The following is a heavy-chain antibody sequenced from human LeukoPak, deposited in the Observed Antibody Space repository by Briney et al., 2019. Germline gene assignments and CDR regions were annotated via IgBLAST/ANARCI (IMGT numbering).Heavy chain of an antibody. Sequence: PSETLSLTCTVSGGSISSSSYYWGWIRQPPGKGLEWIGSIYYSGSTYYNPSLKSRVTISVDTSKNQFSLKLGSVTAADTAVYYCARDLSAFPYYFDYWGQGTLVTVSS. J-gene: IGHJ4*02. CDR3: ARDLSAFPYYFDY. CDR2: IYYSGST. CDR1: GGSISSSSYY. D-gene: IGHD1-26*01. V-gene: IGHV4-39*07.